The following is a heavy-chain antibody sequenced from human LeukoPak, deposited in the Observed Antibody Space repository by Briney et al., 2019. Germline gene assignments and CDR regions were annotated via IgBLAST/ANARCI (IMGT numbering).Heavy chain of an antibody. CDR2: IIPIFGTA. CDR3: ARDSDYGGNWFDP. J-gene: IGHJ5*02. D-gene: IGHD4-23*01. CDR1: GGTFSSYA. Sequence: SVKVSCKASGGTFSSYAISWVRQAPGQGLEWMGGIIPIFGTANYAQKFQGRVTITTDESTSTAYMELSSLRSEDTAVFYCARDSDYGGNWFDPWGQGTLVTVSS. V-gene: IGHV1-69*05.